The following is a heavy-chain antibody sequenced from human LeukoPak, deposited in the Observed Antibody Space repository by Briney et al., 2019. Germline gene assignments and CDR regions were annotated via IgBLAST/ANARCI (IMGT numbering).Heavy chain of an antibody. V-gene: IGHV4-59*01. Sequence: SQSLSPTCPPSAGSISGYYWSSIRQPPGKGLEWIAYIYYNGISNYNPSLKSRVIISVDSPKNQFSLKLTSVTAADTAVYYCAKILPGTGPTMDVWGQGTTVTVPS. CDR2: IYYNGIS. J-gene: IGHJ6*02. CDR3: AKILPGTGPTMDV. D-gene: IGHD1/OR15-1a*01. CDR1: AGSISGYY.